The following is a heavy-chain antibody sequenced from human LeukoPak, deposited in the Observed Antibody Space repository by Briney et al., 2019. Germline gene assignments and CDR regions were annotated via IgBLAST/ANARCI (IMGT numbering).Heavy chain of an antibody. J-gene: IGHJ5*02. CDR3: ARSLVVPAAFNWFDP. D-gene: IGHD2-2*01. Sequence: SETLSLTCTVSCGSIRRSNYYWGWIRQPPGKGLEWLGSLSGSTYYNPSLKSRVTISGDTSKNQFSLNLSSVTAAYTAVYYCARSLVVPAAFNWFDPWGQGILVTVSS. CDR1: CGSIRRSNYY. CDR2: LSGST. V-gene: IGHV4-39*01.